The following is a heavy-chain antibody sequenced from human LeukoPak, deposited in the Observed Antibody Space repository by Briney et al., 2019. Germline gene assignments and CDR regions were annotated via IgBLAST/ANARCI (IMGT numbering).Heavy chain of an antibody. CDR3: HTKYSGSYHPTGDWFDP. V-gene: IGHV3-30*03. Sequence: PGGSLRLSCAASGFTFSSYGMHWVRQAPGKGLEWVAVISYDGSNKYYADSVKGRFTISRDNAKNSLYLQMNSLRAEDTAVYYCHTKYSGSYHPTGDWFDPWGQGTLVTVSS. D-gene: IGHD1-26*01. CDR1: GFTFSSYG. J-gene: IGHJ5*02. CDR2: ISYDGSNK.